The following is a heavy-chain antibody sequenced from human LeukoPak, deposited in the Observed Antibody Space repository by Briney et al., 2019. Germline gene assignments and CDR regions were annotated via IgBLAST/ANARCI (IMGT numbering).Heavy chain of an antibody. J-gene: IGHJ4*02. V-gene: IGHV3-23*01. Sequence: GGSLRLSCAASGFTFSSYAMSWVRQAPGKGLEWVSAISGSGGSTYYADSVKGRFTISRDNAKNSLYLQMNSLRAEDTAVYYCARGVPIYYDSSGYYYSWGQGTLVTVSS. CDR2: ISGSGGST. D-gene: IGHD3-22*01. CDR1: GFTFSSYA. CDR3: ARGVPIYYDSSGYYYS.